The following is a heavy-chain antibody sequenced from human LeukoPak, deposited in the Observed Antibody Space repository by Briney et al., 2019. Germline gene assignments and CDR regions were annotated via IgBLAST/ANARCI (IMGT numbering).Heavy chain of an antibody. V-gene: IGHV3-9*01. Sequence: GGSLRLSCAASGFTFDDYAMHWVRQAPGKGLEWVSGISWNSGSIGYADSVKGRFTISRDNAKNSLYLQMNSLRAEDTALYYCAKDRQTAAGTGYYYGMDVWGQGTMVTVSS. CDR3: AKDRQTAAGTGYYYGMDV. J-gene: IGHJ6*02. CDR2: ISWNSGSI. D-gene: IGHD6-13*01. CDR1: GFTFDDYA.